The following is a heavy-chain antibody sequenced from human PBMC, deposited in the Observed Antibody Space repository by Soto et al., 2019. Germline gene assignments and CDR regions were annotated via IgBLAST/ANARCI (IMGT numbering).Heavy chain of an antibody. Sequence: QVQLVQSGAEVKKPGSSVKVSCKASGGPFSNYALNWVRQAPGQGLEWMGGIIPTVTTGIIPIFGTPTYAQNVHGRVTITADEATSRAYMELSSLRSDDTSVYYCARDVLVGYSSGWHSYRNSVGGMDVWGQGTTVTVSS. CDR2: IIPIFGTP. J-gene: IGHJ6*02. CDR1: GGPFSNYA. V-gene: IGHV1-69*01. CDR3: ARDVLVGYSSGWHSYRNSVGGMDV. D-gene: IGHD6-19*01.